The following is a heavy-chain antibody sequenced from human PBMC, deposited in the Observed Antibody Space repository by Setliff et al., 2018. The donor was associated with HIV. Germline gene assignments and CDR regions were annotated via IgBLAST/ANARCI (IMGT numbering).Heavy chain of an antibody. Sequence: KPSETLSLTCTVSGGSMTNYWSWIRQPPGKGLEFIGHIHTSGSTIYNPSLKSRLTITIDTSRNQFSLKLTSVTAAGTAVYYCAKFYCPHGVCYGFDIWGQGTMVTVSS. V-gene: IGHV4-4*09. D-gene: IGHD2-8*01. CDR3: AKFYCPHGVCYGFDI. CDR2: IHTSGST. CDR1: GGSMTNY. J-gene: IGHJ3*02.